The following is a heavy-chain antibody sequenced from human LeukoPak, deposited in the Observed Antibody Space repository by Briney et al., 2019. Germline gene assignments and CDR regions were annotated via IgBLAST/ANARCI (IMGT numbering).Heavy chain of an antibody. J-gene: IGHJ5*02. CDR3: ARAGVMARNWFDP. CDR2: IIPIFGTA. V-gene: IGHV1-69*13. CDR1: GGTFSSYA. Sequence: GASVKVSCKASGGTFSSYAISWVRQAPGQGLEWMGGIIPIFGTANYAQKFQGRVTITADESTSTAYMELSSLRSEDTAVYYCARAGVMARNWFDPWGQGTLVTVSS. D-gene: IGHD3-16*01.